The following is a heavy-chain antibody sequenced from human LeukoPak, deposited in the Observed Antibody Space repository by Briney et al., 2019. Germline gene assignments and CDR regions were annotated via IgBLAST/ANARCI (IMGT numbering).Heavy chain of an antibody. CDR1: GFAFNTYS. Sequence: GGSLRLSCAASGFAFNTYSMNWVRQAPGKGLEWVSFISSSSTTIYYAASVKGRFTISRDNAKNSLYLQMNSLRDEDTAVYYCARDRGYYFDYWGQGTLVTVSS. J-gene: IGHJ4*02. CDR3: ARDRGYYFDY. CDR2: ISSSSTTI. V-gene: IGHV3-48*02. D-gene: IGHD3-22*01.